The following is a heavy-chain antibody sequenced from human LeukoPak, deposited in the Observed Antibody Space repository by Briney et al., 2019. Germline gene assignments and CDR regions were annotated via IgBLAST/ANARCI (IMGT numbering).Heavy chain of an antibody. Sequence: SETLSLTCAVYGGSFSGYYWSWIRQPPGKGLEWIGEVNHSGSTNYNPSLKSRVTISVDTSKNQFSLKLSSVTAADTAVYYCARGRAWFGELKPFDYWGQGTLVTVSS. CDR3: ARGRAWFGELKPFDY. D-gene: IGHD3-10*01. V-gene: IGHV4-34*01. J-gene: IGHJ4*02. CDR2: VNHSGST. CDR1: GGSFSGYY.